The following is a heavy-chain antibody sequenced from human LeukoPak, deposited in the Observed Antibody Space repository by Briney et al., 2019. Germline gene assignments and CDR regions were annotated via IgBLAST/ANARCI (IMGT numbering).Heavy chain of an antibody. Sequence: SETLSLTCTVSGDSMNGLSWSWIRQSPGKGLEWIAYIYDTGNSNTSPSLKSRVTLSVDTSKKQFSLRLSSVTAADTAVYYCARGVRVGFSSYYFDYWGQGTLVTVSS. CDR1: GDSMNGLS. CDR2: IYDTGNS. CDR3: ARGVRVGFSSYYFDY. D-gene: IGHD6-6*01. V-gene: IGHV4-59*11. J-gene: IGHJ4*02.